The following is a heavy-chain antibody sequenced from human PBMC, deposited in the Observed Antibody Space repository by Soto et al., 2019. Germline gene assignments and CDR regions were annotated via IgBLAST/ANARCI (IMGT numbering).Heavy chain of an antibody. V-gene: IGHV3-23*01. CDR1: GFTFSTYA. Sequence: GGSLRLSCAAFGFTFSTYAMSWVRQAPGKGLEWVSGISGSGGSTYFADSVKGRFTISRDNSKNTLHLQMNSLRAEDTAVYYCAKSLGYYDSSGFYSSFDYWGQGTLVTVSS. CDR3: AKSLGYYDSSGFYSSFDY. J-gene: IGHJ4*02. CDR2: ISGSGGST. D-gene: IGHD3-22*01.